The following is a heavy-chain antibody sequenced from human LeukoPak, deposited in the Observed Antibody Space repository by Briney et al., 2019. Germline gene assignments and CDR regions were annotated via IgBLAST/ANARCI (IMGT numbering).Heavy chain of an antibody. V-gene: IGHV1-69*13. CDR2: IIPIFGTA. CDR3: ARSRYSGYDYRYYYYYMDV. CDR1: GGTFSSYA. D-gene: IGHD5-12*01. Sequence: SVKVSCKASGGTFSSYAISWVRQAPGQGLEWMGGIIPIFGTANYAQKFEGRVTITADESTSTAYMELSSLRSEDTAVYYCARSRYSGYDYRYYYYYMDVWGKGTTVTVSS. J-gene: IGHJ6*03.